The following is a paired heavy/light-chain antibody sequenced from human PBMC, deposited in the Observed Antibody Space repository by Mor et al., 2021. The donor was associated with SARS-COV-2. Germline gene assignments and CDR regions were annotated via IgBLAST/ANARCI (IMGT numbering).Light chain of an antibody. Sequence: DIVMTQSPLSLSVTPGEPASISCRSSQSLLHSNGYNYLDWYLQKPGQSPQLLIYLGSNRASGVPDRFSGSGSGTDFTLKISRVEAEDVGVYYCMQTLQTSYTFGQGTKLEIK. V-gene: IGKV2-28*01. CDR2: LGS. CDR1: QSLLHSNGYNY. J-gene: IGKJ2*01. CDR3: MQTLQTSYT.
Heavy chain of an antibody. CDR3: ARGRRAYGNVVPATIFQKKDYYYYYGMDV. CDR2: ISYDENNK. CDR1: GFTFSSYA. V-gene: IGHV3-30-3*01. Sequence: QVQLVESGGGVVQPGRSLRLSCVASGFTFSSYALHWVRQAPGKGLEWVAVISYDENNKYYADSVKGRFTISRDNSKNTLYLQMNSLRAEDTAVYYCARGRRAYGNVVPATIFQKKDYYYYYGMDVWGQGTTVTVSS. D-gene: IGHD2-2*01. J-gene: IGHJ6*02.